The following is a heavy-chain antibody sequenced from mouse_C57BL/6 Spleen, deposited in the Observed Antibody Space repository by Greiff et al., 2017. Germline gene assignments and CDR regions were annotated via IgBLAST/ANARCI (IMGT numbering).Heavy chain of an antibody. CDR2: IDPSDSYT. V-gene: IGHV1-69*01. J-gene: IGHJ2*01. Sequence: VKLQQPGAELVMPGASVKLSCKASGYTFTSYWMHWVKQRPGQGLEWIGEIDPSDSYTNYNQKFKGKSTLTVDKSSSTAYMQLSSLTSEDSAVYYCASSFVGNYDYWGQGTTLTVSS. D-gene: IGHD2-1*01. CDR1: GYTFTSYW. CDR3: ASSFVGNYDY.